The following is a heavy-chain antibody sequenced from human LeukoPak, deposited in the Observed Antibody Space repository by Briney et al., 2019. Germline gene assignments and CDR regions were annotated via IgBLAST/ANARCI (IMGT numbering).Heavy chain of an antibody. CDR1: GFTFSSYG. D-gene: IGHD3-10*01. CDR3: ANSMVRGVITYYYYGMDV. J-gene: IGHJ6*02. V-gene: IGHV3-30*18. Sequence: GGSLRLSCAASGFTFSSYGMHWVRQAPGKGLEWVAVISYDGSNKYYADSVKGRFTISRDNSKNTLYLQMNSLRAEDTAVYYCANSMVRGVITYYYYGMDVWGQGTTVTVSS. CDR2: ISYDGSNK.